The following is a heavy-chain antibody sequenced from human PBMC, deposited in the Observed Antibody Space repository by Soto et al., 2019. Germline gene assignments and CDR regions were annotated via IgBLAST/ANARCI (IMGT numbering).Heavy chain of an antibody. V-gene: IGHV3-72*01. Sequence: PGGSLRLSCAASWFSFGDHYMDWVRQAPGKGLEWVGRSRNKANRYTTEYAASVRGRFTISRDDSKNSLYLQMNSLKTEDTAVYYFSRGVYCTRTSCNRGAFYCWGRGTLVTVS. CDR2: SRNKANRYTT. CDR1: WFSFGDHY. D-gene: IGHD2-2*01. CDR3: SRGVYCTRTSCNRGAFYC. J-gene: IGHJ4*02.